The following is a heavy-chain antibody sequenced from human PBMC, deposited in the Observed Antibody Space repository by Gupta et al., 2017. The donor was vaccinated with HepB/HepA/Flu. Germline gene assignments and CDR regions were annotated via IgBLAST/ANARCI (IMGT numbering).Heavy chain of an antibody. D-gene: IGHD3-10*01. J-gene: IGHJ4*02. Sequence: VRFTISRDNSKNTLYLQMNSLRPEDTAVYYCARDKIYYGSGIYAFDYWGQGTPVTVSS. V-gene: IGHV3-30*01. CDR3: ARDKIYYGSGIYAFDY.